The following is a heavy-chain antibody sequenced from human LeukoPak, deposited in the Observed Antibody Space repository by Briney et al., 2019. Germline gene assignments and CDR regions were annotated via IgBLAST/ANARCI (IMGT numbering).Heavy chain of an antibody. CDR3: ARAGSGSGWYFDY. V-gene: IGHV1-18*01. CDR2: ISPYNGNT. Sequence: ASVKVSCKASGYDFTSVGITWVRRAPGQGLEWMGWISPYNGNTRYAQKFRGRVAMTTDTSTTTAYMELRGLRFNDTAVYYCARAGSGSGWYFDYWGQRTLVTVSS. J-gene: IGHJ4*02. CDR1: GYDFTSVG. D-gene: IGHD6-19*01.